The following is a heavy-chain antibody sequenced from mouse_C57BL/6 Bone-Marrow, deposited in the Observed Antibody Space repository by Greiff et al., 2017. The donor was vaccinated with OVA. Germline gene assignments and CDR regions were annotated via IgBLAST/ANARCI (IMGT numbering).Heavy chain of an antibody. CDR3: ARAEYYYGSTLFDY. CDR2: IHPNSGST. D-gene: IGHD1-1*01. CDR1: GYTFTSYW. J-gene: IGHJ2*01. Sequence: QVQLQQPGAELVKPGASVKLSCKASGYTFTSYWMHWVKQRPGQGLEWIGMIHPNSGSTNYNEKFKSKATLTVDKSSSTAYMQLSSLTSEDSAVYYCARAEYYYGSTLFDYWGQGTTLTVSS. V-gene: IGHV1-64*01.